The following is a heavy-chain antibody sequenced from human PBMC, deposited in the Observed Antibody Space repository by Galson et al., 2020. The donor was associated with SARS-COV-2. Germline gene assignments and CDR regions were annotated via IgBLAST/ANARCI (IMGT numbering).Heavy chain of an antibody. Sequence: GGSLRLSCAASGFTFNNYWMHWVRQAPGKGLEWVSRINNDGSGTIYADSVKGRFTISRDNAGNTLYLHMNSLRAEDTAIYYCAINYHLDSWGQGTLVTVSS. J-gene: IGHJ4*02. CDR3: AINYHLDS. CDR2: INNDGSGT. D-gene: IGHD2-2*01. CDR1: GFTFNNYW. V-gene: IGHV3-74*01.